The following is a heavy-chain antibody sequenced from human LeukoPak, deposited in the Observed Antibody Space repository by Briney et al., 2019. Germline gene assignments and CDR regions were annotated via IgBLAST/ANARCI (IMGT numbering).Heavy chain of an antibody. D-gene: IGHD3-10*01. V-gene: IGHV3-7*01. CDR2: IKQDGSEK. Sequence: PGGSLRLSCAASGFTFSSYWMSWVRLAPGKGLEWVANIKQDGSEKYYVDSVKGRFTISRDNAKNSLYLQMNSLRAEDTAVYYCARDRNYGSGSYYFDYWGQGTLVTVSS. CDR3: ARDRNYGSGSYYFDY. CDR1: GFTFSSYW. J-gene: IGHJ4*02.